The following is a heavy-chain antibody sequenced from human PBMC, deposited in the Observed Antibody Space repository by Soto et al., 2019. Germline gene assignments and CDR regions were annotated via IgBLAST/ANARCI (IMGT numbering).Heavy chain of an antibody. CDR3: ARDFYCSSFFWFDA. CDR2: ITAGDGKT. Sequence: QVPLVQSGAEVKKPGASVKVSCKASGYNFTQYTIHWVRQAPGQRLEWMGWITAGDGKTQYSKKFQTRVTISSDVSATTVYMDLNSLRSEATAVYSCARDFYCSSFFWFDAWGRGTLVIVSS. CDR1: GYNFTQYT. V-gene: IGHV1-3*01. D-gene: IGHD2-2*01. J-gene: IGHJ5*02.